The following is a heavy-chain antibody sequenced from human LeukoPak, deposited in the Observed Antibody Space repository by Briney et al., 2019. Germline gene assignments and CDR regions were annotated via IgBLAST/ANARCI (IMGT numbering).Heavy chain of an antibody. Sequence: GGSLRLSCAASGFTFSNAWMSWVRQAPGKGLEWVSYISSSGSTIYYADSVKGRFTISRDNAKNSLYLQMNSLGAEDTAVYYCARAYDFWSGYYTGIDYWGQGTLVTVSS. J-gene: IGHJ4*02. V-gene: IGHV3-11*04. CDR2: ISSSGSTI. CDR1: GFTFSNAW. CDR3: ARAYDFWSGYYTGIDY. D-gene: IGHD3-3*01.